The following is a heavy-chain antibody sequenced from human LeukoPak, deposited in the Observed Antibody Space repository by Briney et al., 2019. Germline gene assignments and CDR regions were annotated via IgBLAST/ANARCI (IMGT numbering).Heavy chain of an antibody. Sequence: SETLSLTCTVSGGSISSYSWSWIRQPPGRGLEWIGYIYYNGSTNYNPSLKSRVTISVDTSKNQFSLKLSSVTAADTAVYYCARDRRAVAHNWFDPWGQGTLVTVSS. CDR3: ARDRRAVAHNWFDP. CDR1: GGSISSYS. CDR2: IYYNGST. V-gene: IGHV4-59*12. J-gene: IGHJ5*02. D-gene: IGHD6-19*01.